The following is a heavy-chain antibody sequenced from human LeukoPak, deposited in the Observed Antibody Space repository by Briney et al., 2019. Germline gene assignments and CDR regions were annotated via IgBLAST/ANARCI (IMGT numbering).Heavy chain of an antibody. Sequence: PGGSLRLSCTASGFTFSSYWMTWVRQAPGKGLEWVANIEPAGSATYYVDSVKGRFTISSDNAKNLLYLQMNSLRAEDSAVYHCGRFGYVAAVDSWGQGALVTVSS. CDR1: GFTFSSYW. J-gene: IGHJ4*02. D-gene: IGHD2-15*01. V-gene: IGHV3-7*01. CDR3: GRFGYVAAVDS. CDR2: IEPAGSAT.